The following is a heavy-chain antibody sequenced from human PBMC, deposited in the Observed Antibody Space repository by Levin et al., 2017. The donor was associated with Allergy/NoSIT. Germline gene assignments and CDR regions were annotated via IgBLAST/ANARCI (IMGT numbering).Heavy chain of an antibody. CDR1: GGSISSGTYY. CDR3: ARRGPERPFDY. CDR2: IYYTGST. J-gene: IGHJ4*02. D-gene: IGHD1-1*01. V-gene: IGHV4-39*07. Sequence: SQTLSLTCTVSGGSISSGTYYWGWFRQPPGEGLQWIASIYYTGSTYYSPSLRSRATISADTSKNQFSLKVNSVTAADTAVYYCARRGPERPFDYWGQGTLVTVSS.